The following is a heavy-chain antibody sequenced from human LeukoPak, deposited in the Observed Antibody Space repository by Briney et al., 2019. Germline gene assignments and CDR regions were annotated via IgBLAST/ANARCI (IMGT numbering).Heavy chain of an antibody. Sequence: GGSLRLSCAASGFSFSDYYMSWVRQAPGKGLEWVANIKQDGSEKYYVDSVKGRFTISRDNAKNSLYLQMNSLRAEDAAVYYCAKDPNGDYVGTFDMWGLGTMVTVSS. V-gene: IGHV3-7*03. D-gene: IGHD4-23*01. J-gene: IGHJ3*02. CDR1: GFSFSDYY. CDR3: AKDPNGDYVGTFDM. CDR2: IKQDGSEK.